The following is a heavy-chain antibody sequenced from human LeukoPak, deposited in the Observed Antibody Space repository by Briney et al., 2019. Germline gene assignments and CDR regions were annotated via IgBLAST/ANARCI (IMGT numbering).Heavy chain of an antibody. J-gene: IGHJ4*02. CDR3: ARAISITMIPVDY. Sequence: GRSLRLSCAASGFTFSSYAISWVRQAPGQGLEWMGGIIPIFGTANYAQKFQGRVTITADESTSTAYMELSSLRSEDTAVYYCARAISITMIPVDYWGQGTLVTVSS. V-gene: IGHV1-69*01. D-gene: IGHD3-22*01. CDR1: GFTFSSYA. CDR2: IIPIFGTA.